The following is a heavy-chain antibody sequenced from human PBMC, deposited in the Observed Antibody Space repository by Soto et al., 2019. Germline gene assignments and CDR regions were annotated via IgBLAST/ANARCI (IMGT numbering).Heavy chain of an antibody. J-gene: IGHJ4*02. CDR2: IYYSGST. Sequence: SETLSLTCTVSGRSISSYYWSWIRQPPGKGLEWIGYIYYSGSTNYSPSLKSRVTISVDTSKNQFSLKLSSVTAADTAVYYCARHGSNDFWSGYPVDFDYWGQGTLVNVSS. CDR1: GRSISSYY. D-gene: IGHD3-3*01. V-gene: IGHV4-59*08. CDR3: ARHGSNDFWSGYPVDFDY.